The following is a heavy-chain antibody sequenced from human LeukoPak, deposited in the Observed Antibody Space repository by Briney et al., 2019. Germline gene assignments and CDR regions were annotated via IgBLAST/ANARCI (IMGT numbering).Heavy chain of an antibody. D-gene: IGHD6-6*01. CDR1: GGTFSSYA. CDR2: IIPIFGTA. V-gene: IGHV1-69*13. CDR3: ARDRDRYSSSSYWYFDL. J-gene: IGHJ2*01. Sequence: SVKVSCKASGGTFSSYAISWARQAPGQGLEWMGGIIPIFGTANYAQKFQGRVTITADESTSTAYMELSSLRSEDTAVYYCARDRDRYSSSSYWYFDLWGRGTLVTVSS.